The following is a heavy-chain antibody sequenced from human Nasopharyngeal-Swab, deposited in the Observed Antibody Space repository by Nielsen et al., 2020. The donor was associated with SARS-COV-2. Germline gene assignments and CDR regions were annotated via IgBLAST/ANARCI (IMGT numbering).Heavy chain of an antibody. D-gene: IGHD2-21*02. CDR1: GYTFTGYY. J-gene: IGHJ4*02. V-gene: IGHV1-2*06. Sequence: ASVKVSCKASGYTFTGYYIHWVRQAPGQGLEWMGRINPYSGGTKYAQKFQGRVTMTRETSISTAYMELSRLRSDDTAVYYCARDYCGGDCFPYSWGQGTLVTVSS. CDR2: INPYSGGT. CDR3: ARDYCGGDCFPYS.